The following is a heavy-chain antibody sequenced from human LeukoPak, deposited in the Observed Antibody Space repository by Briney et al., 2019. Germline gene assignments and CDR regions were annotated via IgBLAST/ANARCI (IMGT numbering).Heavy chain of an antibody. Sequence: PSETLSLTCTVSGGSISSYYWSWIRQPPGKGLEWIGYIYYSGSTNYNPSLKSRVTISVDTSKNQFSLKLSSVTAADTAVYYCASGPIYCNSTSCYNRGWFDPWGQGTLVTVSS. V-gene: IGHV4-59*01. CDR3: ASGPIYCNSTSCYNRGWFDP. CDR2: IYYSGST. D-gene: IGHD2-2*02. CDR1: GGSISSYY. J-gene: IGHJ5*02.